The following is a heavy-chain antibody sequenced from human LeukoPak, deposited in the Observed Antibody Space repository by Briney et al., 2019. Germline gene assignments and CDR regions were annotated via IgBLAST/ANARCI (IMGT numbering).Heavy chain of an antibody. CDR1: GFTFSSFW. CDR3: ARRYYDNFDY. J-gene: IGHJ4*02. Sequence: GGSLRLSCAASGFTFSSFWMNWVRQAPGKGLEWVANIKEDGSEKYYVDSVKGRLLYLQMNSLRAEDTAVYYCARRYYDNFDYWGQGTLVTVSS. D-gene: IGHD3-22*01. V-gene: IGHV3-7*01. CDR2: IKEDGSEK.